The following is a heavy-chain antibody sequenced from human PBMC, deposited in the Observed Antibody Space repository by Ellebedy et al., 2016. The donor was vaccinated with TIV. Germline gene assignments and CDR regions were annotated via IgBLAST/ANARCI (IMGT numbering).Heavy chain of an antibody. V-gene: IGHV4-38-2*02. J-gene: IGHJ4*02. CDR1: DYSIRSTFY. CDR2: IYHTGST. CDR3: ARGRADEIGVRSPLVDY. Sequence: MPSETLSLTCTVSDYSIRSTFYWGWVRPPPGKGLEWIGSIYHTGSTYYSSSLKSRVTMSVDTSENQFSLKLKSVTAADTAVYYCARGRADEIGVRSPLVDYWGQGTLVTVSS. D-gene: IGHD3-10*01.